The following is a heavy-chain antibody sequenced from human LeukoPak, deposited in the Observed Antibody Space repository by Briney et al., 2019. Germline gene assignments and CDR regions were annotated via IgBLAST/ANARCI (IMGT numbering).Heavy chain of an antibody. J-gene: IGHJ4*02. Sequence: ASVKVSCKASGYTFTSYGINWVRQATGQGLGWMGWMNPNNGNTGYAQKFQGRLTMTRNTSISTAYMELSSLRSEDTAVYYCARGLEMEVAAYWGQGTLVTVSS. CDR1: GYTFTSYG. D-gene: IGHD5-24*01. CDR3: ARGLEMEVAAY. V-gene: IGHV1-8*01. CDR2: MNPNNGNT.